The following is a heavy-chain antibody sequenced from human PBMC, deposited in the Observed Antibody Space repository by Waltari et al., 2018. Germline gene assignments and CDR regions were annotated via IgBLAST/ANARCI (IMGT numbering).Heavy chain of an antibody. CDR1: GYTFTSYY. D-gene: IGHD1-26*01. CDR2: SNPRGGST. J-gene: IGHJ4*02. CDR3: ARDRRVGATTLGY. Sequence: QVQLVQSGAEVKKPGASVKVSCKASGYTFTSYYMHWVRQAPGQGLEWMGISNPRGGSTSYAQKFQGRVTMTRDTSTSTVYMELSSLRSEDTAVYYCARDRRVGATTLGYWGQGTLVTVSS. V-gene: IGHV1-46*01.